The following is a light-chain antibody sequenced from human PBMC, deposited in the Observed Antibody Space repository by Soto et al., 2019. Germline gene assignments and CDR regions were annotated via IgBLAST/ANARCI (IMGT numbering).Light chain of an antibody. V-gene: IGLV2-14*01. CDR3: SSYSISTAYL. Sequence: QSVLTQPASVSGSPGQSITISCTGTSSDVGGYHYVSWYQLLLGKAPKLILFEVSIRPSGVSYRFSGSKSGNTASLTISGLQAEDEADYFCSSYSISTAYLFGTGTKLTVL. CDR1: SSDVGGYHY. J-gene: IGLJ1*01. CDR2: EVS.